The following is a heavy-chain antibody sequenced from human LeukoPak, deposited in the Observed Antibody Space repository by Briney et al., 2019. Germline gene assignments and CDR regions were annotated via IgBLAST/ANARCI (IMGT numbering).Heavy chain of an antibody. CDR1: DLTFDFYW. CDR2: ILPDGSQK. V-gene: IGHV3-7*01. CDR3: GRLAHNAWYAIDF. J-gene: IGHJ4*02. D-gene: IGHD2-2*01. Sequence: GGSLRLSCVASDLTFDFYWMTWVRQAPGKGLEWLANILPDGSQKYYVDSVKGRFTISRDNPKNSLYLQINNLRAEDTAVYYCGRLAHNAWYAIDFWGQGTLVTVSS.